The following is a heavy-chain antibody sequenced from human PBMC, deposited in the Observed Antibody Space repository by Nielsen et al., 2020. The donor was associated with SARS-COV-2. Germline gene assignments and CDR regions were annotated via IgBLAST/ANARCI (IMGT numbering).Heavy chain of an antibody. CDR3: ARRDSHSTTWYFDS. CDR2: IKTSGGTT. Sequence: GGSLRLSCAASGFIFSDYAMAWVRQAPGKGLEWVSVIKTSGGTTYYADSVKGRCTISRDNSKNTLYLQMNSLRAEDAAVYYCARRDSHSTTWYFDSWGQGTLVTVSS. D-gene: IGHD6-13*01. J-gene: IGHJ4*02. V-gene: IGHV3-23*01. CDR1: GFIFSDYA.